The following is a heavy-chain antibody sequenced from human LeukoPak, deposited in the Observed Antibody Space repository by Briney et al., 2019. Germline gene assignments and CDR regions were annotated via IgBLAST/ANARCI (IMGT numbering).Heavy chain of an antibody. CDR1: GFTISNAW. Sequence: GRSLRLSCAASGFTISNAWMSWVRQAPGKGLEWVGRIKSKTDGGTTDYAAPVKGRCTISRDDSKNTLYLQMNSLKTEDTAVYYCTTYPPYYDVGSGEPDYWGQGTLVPVSS. CDR2: IKSKTDGGTT. V-gene: IGHV3-15*01. CDR3: TTYPPYYDVGSGEPDY. J-gene: IGHJ4*02. D-gene: IGHD3-3*01.